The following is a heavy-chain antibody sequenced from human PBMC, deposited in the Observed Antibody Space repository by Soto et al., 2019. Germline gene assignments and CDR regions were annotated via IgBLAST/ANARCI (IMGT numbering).Heavy chain of an antibody. CDR2: ISYDGSNK. V-gene: IGHV3-30*18. Sequence: QVQLVESGGGVVQPGRSLRLSCAASGFTFSSYGMHWVRQAPGKGLEWVAVISYDGSNKYYADSVKGRFTISRDNSKNTLYLQMNSLRAEDTAVYYCAKTRGALLLWFGGGWFDPWGQGTLVTVSS. CDR1: GFTFSSYG. J-gene: IGHJ5*02. CDR3: AKTRGALLLWFGGGWFDP. D-gene: IGHD3-10*01.